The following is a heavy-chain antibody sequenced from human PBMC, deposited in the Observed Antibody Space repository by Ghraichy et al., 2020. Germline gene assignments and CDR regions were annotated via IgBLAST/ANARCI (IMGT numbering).Heavy chain of an antibody. D-gene: IGHD6-19*01. CDR2: IVVGSGNT. CDR1: GFTFTSSA. J-gene: IGHJ4*02. Sequence: SVKVSCKTSGFTFTSSAMQWVRQARGQRLEWIGWIVVGSGNTNYAQKFQERVTITRDMSTSTAHMELSSLRSEDTAVYYCAADSIEVAGITPAVWDYWGQGTLVTVSS. V-gene: IGHV1-58*02. CDR3: AADSIEVAGITPAVWDY.